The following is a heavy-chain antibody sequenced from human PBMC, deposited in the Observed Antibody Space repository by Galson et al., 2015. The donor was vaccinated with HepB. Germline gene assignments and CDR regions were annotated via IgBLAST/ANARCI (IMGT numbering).Heavy chain of an antibody. J-gene: IGHJ5*02. D-gene: IGHD2-2*01. CDR1: GYSFTSYW. CDR3: ARHPPRYFVVVPAAFNWFDP. Sequence: QSGAEVKKPGESLRISCKGSGYSFTSYWISWVRQMPGKGLEWMGRIDPSDSYTNYSPSFQGHVTISADKSISTAYLQWSSLKASDTAMYYCARHPPRYFVVVPAAFNWFDPWGQGTLVTVSS. V-gene: IGHV5-10-1*01. CDR2: IDPSDSYT.